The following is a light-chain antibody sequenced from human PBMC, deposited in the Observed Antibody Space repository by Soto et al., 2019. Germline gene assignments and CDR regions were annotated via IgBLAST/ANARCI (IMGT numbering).Light chain of an antibody. CDR2: DAS. J-gene: IGKJ1*01. CDR1: QSLGTW. CDR3: QHFGSSLRT. V-gene: IGKV1-5*01. Sequence: DIQMTQSPSTLSASVVDRVTITCRASQSLGTWLAWYQQKPGKAPKLLIYDASSLESGVPSRFSGSGSGTEFTLTINSLEPEDFAVYYCQHFGSSLRTFGQGTKVDIK.